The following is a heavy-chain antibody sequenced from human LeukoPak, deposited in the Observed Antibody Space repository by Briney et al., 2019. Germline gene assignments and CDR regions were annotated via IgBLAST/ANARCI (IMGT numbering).Heavy chain of an antibody. CDR1: GFTFSSYG. Sequence: GGSLRLSCAVSGFTFSSYGMNWVRQAPGKGLEWVSYISSSSDTIYYADSVKGRFTISRDNAQNSLYLQMNSLGAEDTAVYYCARAGSGYYYYYMDVWGKGTTVTVSS. D-gene: IGHD3-10*01. J-gene: IGHJ6*03. CDR2: ISSSSDTI. CDR3: ARAGSGYYYYYMDV. V-gene: IGHV3-48*01.